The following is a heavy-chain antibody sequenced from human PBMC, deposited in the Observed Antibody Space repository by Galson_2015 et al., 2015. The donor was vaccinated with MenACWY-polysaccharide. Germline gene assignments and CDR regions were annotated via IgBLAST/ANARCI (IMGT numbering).Heavy chain of an antibody. CDR3: AREEGRFLDFDC. CDR2: INAGNGNT. CDR1: GYTFTSYA. J-gene: IGHJ4*02. Sequence: SVKVSCKASGYTFTSYAMHWVRQAPGQRLEWMGWINAGNGNTKYSQKFQGRVTITRDTSASTAYMELSSLRSEDTAVYYCAREEGRFLDFDCWGQGTLVTVSS. D-gene: IGHD3-10*01. V-gene: IGHV1-3*01.